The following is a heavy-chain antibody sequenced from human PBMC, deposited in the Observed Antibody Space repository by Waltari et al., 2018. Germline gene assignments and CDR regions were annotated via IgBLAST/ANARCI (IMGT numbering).Heavy chain of an antibody. CDR2: IWYDGNLK. J-gene: IGHJ6*02. D-gene: IGHD3-10*01. CDR3: ARDPRITMVRGVENGMDV. Sequence: QVHLVESGGGVVQPGRSLRLSCAASGFSFSTYGMHWVRQAPGKGLEWVAIIWYDGNLKYYADSAKGRFTISRDNSKNTLYLQMNSLRAEDTAVYYCARDPRITMVRGVENGMDVWGQGTTVTVSS. CDR1: GFSFSTYG. V-gene: IGHV3-33*01.